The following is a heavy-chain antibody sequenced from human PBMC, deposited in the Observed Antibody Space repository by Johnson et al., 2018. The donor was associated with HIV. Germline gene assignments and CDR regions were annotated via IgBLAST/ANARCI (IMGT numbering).Heavy chain of an antibody. CDR1: GFTFDDYA. V-gene: IGHV3-9*01. CDR2: ISWNSGSI. D-gene: IGHD4-17*01. J-gene: IGHJ3*02. CDR3: AKDIGYGDRPDAFDI. Sequence: ELQLVESGGGLVQPGRSLRLSCAASGFTFDDYAMHWVRQAPGKGLEWVSGISWNSGSIGYADSVKGRFTISRDNAKNSLYLQMNSLRAEDTALYYCAKDIGYGDRPDAFDIWGQGTMVTVSS.